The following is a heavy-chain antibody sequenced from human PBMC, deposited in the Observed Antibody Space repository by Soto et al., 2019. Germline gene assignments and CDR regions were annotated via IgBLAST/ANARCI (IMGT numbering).Heavy chain of an antibody. D-gene: IGHD6-6*01. CDR2: IIPIFGTA. CDR1: GGTFSSYA. J-gene: IGHJ6*02. CDR3: ARVRVSTSIAARLAYYYGMDV. V-gene: IGHV1-69*13. Sequence: SVKVSCKASGGTFSSYAISWVRQAPGQGLEWMGGIIPIFGTANYAQKFQGRVTITADESTSTAYMELSSLRSEDTAVYYCARVRVSTSIAARLAYYYGMDVWGQGTTVTVSS.